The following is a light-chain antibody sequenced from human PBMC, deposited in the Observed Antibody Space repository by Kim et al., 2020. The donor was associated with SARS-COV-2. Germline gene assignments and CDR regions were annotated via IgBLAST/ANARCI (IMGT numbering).Light chain of an antibody. Sequence: LSAGERATLSCRASQSISSNVAWTQHKPGKAPRLLIYGASSRATGIPDRFSGSGSGTDFTLTISRLEPEDFAVYYCHQYASAPWTLGQGTKVDIK. V-gene: IGKV3-20*01. J-gene: IGKJ1*01. CDR2: GAS. CDR1: QSISSN. CDR3: HQYASAPWT.